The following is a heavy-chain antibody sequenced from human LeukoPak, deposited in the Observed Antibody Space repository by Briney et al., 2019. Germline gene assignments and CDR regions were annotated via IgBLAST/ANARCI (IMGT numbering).Heavy chain of an antibody. V-gene: IGHV4-39*07. Sequence: SETLSLTCTVSGGSISSSSYYWGWIRQPPGKGLEWIGSIYYSGSAYYNPSLKSRVTISVDTSKNQFSLKLSSVTAADTAVYYCARGAFVDAFDIWGQGTMVTVSS. CDR3: ARGAFVDAFDI. D-gene: IGHD3-10*01. CDR1: GGSISSSSYY. CDR2: IYYSGSA. J-gene: IGHJ3*02.